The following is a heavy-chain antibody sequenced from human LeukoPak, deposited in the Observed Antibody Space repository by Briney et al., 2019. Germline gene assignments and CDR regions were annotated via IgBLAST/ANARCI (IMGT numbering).Heavy chain of an antibody. D-gene: IGHD6-13*01. Sequence: GGSLRLSCGASGFTFRNYGLHWVRQAPGKGLEWVAFIRYDGSDKYYTDSVKGRFTISRDNSKNTLYLQMNSLRAEDTAVYYCVRGAYSSSWLNFDYWGQGTLVTVSS. V-gene: IGHV3-30*02. CDR2: IRYDGSDK. CDR3: VRGAYSSSWLNFDY. J-gene: IGHJ4*02. CDR1: GFTFRNYG.